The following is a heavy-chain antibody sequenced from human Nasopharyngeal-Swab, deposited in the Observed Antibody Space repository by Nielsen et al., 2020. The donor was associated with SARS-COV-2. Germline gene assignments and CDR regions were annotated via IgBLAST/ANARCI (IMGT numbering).Heavy chain of an antibody. J-gene: IGHJ3*02. Sequence: SETLSLTCTVSGGSISTHYWSWIRQSPGKGLEWIGYIHYSGTTNYNASLRSRITISVDTSRNQLSLKLRSVTAADTAVYYCARFLWEREDTFDIRGQGTVVTVSS. V-gene: IGHV4-59*11. CDR2: IHYSGTT. CDR1: GGSISTHY. D-gene: IGHD1-26*01. CDR3: ARFLWEREDTFDI.